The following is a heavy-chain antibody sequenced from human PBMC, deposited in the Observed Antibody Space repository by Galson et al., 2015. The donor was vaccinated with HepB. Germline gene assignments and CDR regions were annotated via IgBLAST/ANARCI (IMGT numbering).Heavy chain of an antibody. J-gene: IGHJ3*02. V-gene: IGHV1-2*04. CDR1: GYTFTGYY. D-gene: IGHD3-22*01. CDR2: INPNSGGT. Sequence: SVKVSCKASGYTFTGYYMHWVRQAPGQGLEWMGWINPNSGGTNYAQKFQGWVTMTRDTSISTAYMELSRLRSDDPAVYYCARTYYYDSSGYSLAFDIWGQGTMVTVSS. CDR3: ARTYYYDSSGYSLAFDI.